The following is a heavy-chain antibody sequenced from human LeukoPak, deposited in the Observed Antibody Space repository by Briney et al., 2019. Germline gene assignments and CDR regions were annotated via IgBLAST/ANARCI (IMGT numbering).Heavy chain of an antibody. CDR1: GFTFTNYF. Sequence: GGSLRLSCAASGFTFTNYFMTWVRQAPGKGLEWVASINKDGSEKYYVASVKGRYTLSRDNAKNSLYLQMNTLRAEDTAAYFCARDQGGGLFDPWGQGTLVTVSS. V-gene: IGHV3-7*04. J-gene: IGHJ5*02. CDR2: INKDGSEK. CDR3: ARDQGGGLFDP.